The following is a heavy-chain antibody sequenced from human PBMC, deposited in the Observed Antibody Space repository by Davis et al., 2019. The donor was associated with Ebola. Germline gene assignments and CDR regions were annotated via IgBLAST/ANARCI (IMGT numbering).Heavy chain of an antibody. J-gene: IGHJ4*02. V-gene: IGHV4-39*07. CDR1: GGSISSSSYY. CDR2: IDHSGIR. CDR3: SDWNR. D-gene: IGHD1-1*01. Sequence: SETLSLTCTVSGGSISSSSYYWGWIRQSPGKGLEWIGEIDHSGIRTYNPSLESRVTMSVDTSKNQFSLRLKSLTAADTAVYYCSDWNRWGQGTLVTVSS.